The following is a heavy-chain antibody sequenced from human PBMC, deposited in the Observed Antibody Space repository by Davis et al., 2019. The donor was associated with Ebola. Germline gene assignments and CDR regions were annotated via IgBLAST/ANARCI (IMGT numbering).Heavy chain of an antibody. V-gene: IGHV4-59*12. D-gene: IGHD3-22*01. CDR3: ARDSLSGEGSSGSPVPLAV. Sequence: PSETLSLTCTVSGGSISSYYWSWTRQPPGKGLEWIGYIYYSGSTNYNPSLKSRVTISVDTSKNQFSLKLSSVTAADTAVYYCARDSLSGEGSSGSPVPLAVWGKGTTVTVSS. J-gene: IGHJ6*04. CDR1: GGSISSYY. CDR2: IYYSGST.